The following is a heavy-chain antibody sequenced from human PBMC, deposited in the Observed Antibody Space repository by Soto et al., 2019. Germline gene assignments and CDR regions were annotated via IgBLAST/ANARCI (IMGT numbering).Heavy chain of an antibody. CDR3: AKASGYCSSSTCSRLIYYYYGMDV. V-gene: IGHV3-30*18. Sequence: GGSLRLSCGASGFTFTSYGMHWVRQAPGKGLEWVAVISYDGGDKYYGDSVKGRFTISRDNSKNTLYLQMNSLRAEDTAVYYCAKASGYCSSSTCSRLIYYYYGMDVWGQGTTVTVSS. J-gene: IGHJ6*02. CDR2: ISYDGGDK. D-gene: IGHD2-2*01. CDR1: GFTFTSYG.